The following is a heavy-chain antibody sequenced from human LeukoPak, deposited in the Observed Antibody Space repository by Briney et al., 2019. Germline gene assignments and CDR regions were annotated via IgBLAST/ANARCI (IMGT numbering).Heavy chain of an antibody. D-gene: IGHD3-10*01. V-gene: IGHV3-30*04. CDR1: GFTFSSYA. CDR2: ISYDGSNK. J-gene: IGHJ5*02. Sequence: GGPLRLSCAASGFTFSSYAMHWVRQAPGKGLEWVAVISYDGSNKYCADSVKGRFTISRDNSKNTLYLQMNSLRAEDTAVYYCAREGLNMVRGVIPKEAWGWFDPWGQGTLVTVSS. CDR3: AREGLNMVRGVIPKEAWGWFDP.